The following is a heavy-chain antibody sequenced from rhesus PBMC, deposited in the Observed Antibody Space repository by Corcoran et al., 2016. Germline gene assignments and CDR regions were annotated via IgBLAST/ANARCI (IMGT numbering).Heavy chain of an antibody. CDR1: GFTFSSYG. Sequence: EVQLVETGGGLVQPGGSLKLSCAASGFTFSSYGMSWVRQAPGKGLEWVSAINSGGGSTYDANSVKCRFTITRENSKNTLSLQMNSLRAEDTAVYYCAKDASSWSNQYGLDSWGQGVVVTVSS. CDR3: AKDASSWSNQYGLDS. V-gene: IGHV3S5*01. J-gene: IGHJ6*01. CDR2: INSGGGST. D-gene: IGHD6-13*01.